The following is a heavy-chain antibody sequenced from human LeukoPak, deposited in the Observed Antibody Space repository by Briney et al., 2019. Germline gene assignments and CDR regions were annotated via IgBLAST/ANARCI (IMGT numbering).Heavy chain of an antibody. CDR2: IRYDGSNK. V-gene: IGHV3-30*02. CDR3: AKDRGYFGPVYFDY. Sequence: PGGSLRLSCAASAFTFSSYSMHWVRQAPGKGLEWVAFIRYDGSNKYYADSVKGRFTISRDNSKNTLYLQMNSLRAEDTAVYYCAKDRGYFGPVYFDYWGQGTLVTVSS. CDR1: AFTFSSYS. D-gene: IGHD3-22*01. J-gene: IGHJ4*02.